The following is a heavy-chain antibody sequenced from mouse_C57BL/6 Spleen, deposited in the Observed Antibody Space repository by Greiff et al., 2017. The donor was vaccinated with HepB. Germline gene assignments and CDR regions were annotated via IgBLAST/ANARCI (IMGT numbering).Heavy chain of an antibody. Sequence: QVQLQQSGAELVRPGASVTLSCKASGYTFTDYEMHWVKQTPVHGLEWIGAIDPETGGTAYNQKFKGKAILTADKSSSTAYMELRSLTSEDSAVYYYTRSVFITTVGGFFDYWGQGTTLTVSS. D-gene: IGHD1-1*01. V-gene: IGHV1-15*01. J-gene: IGHJ2*01. CDR1: GYTFTDYE. CDR3: TRSVFITTVGGFFDY. CDR2: IDPETGGT.